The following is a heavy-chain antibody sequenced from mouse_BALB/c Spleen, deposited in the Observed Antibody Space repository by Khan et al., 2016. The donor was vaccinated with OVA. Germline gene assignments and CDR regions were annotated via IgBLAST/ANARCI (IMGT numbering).Heavy chain of an antibody. D-gene: IGHD1-2*01. CDR1: GFSLTNYG. V-gene: IGHV2-3*01. CDR2: IWGDGST. J-gene: IGHJ4*01. CDR3: ARFSTTTDAMNY. Sequence: QVQLKQSGPGLVAPSQSLSITCTVSGFSLTNYGVNWIRQPPGKGLEWLGVIWGDGSTNYHSGLRSRLSISKDNSKSQVFLKLNSLQTDDTATYYCARFSTTTDAMNYWGQGTSVTVSS.